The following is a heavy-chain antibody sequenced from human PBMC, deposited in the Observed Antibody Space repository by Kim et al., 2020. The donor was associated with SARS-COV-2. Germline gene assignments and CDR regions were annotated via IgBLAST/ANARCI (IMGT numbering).Heavy chain of an antibody. CDR3: AKSLEY. V-gene: IGHV3-7*01. CDR2: IKHDGSEK. J-gene: IGHJ4*02. Sequence: GGSLRLSCAASGFTFSSSSMSWVRQAPGKGLEWVANIKHDGSEKYYVDSVKGRFTISRDKTKNSLYLQMNSLRAEDTAVYYCAKSLEYWGQGTLVTVSS. CDR1: GFTFSSSS.